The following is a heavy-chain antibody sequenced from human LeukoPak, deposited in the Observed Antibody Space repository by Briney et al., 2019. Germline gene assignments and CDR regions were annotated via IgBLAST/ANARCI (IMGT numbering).Heavy chain of an antibody. D-gene: IGHD2-21*02. Sequence: SETLSLTCTVSGGSISSYYWGWIRQPPGKGLEWIGYIYYSGSTNYNPSLKSRVIISVDTSKNQFSLKLSSVTAADTAVYYCARGRGYCGGDSYSVPYWYFDLWGRGTLVTVSS. V-gene: IGHV4-59*01. CDR2: IYYSGST. CDR1: GGSISSYY. J-gene: IGHJ2*01. CDR3: ARGRGYCGGDSYSVPYWYFDL.